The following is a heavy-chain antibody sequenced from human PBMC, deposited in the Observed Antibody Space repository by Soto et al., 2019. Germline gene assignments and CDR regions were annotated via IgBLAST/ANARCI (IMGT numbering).Heavy chain of an antibody. J-gene: IGHJ4*02. Sequence: KPSETLSLTCSVSGGSITNSNWWTWVRLPPAKGLEWIGDIYHAGSTKYNPSLERRVTISVDTSKNQFALTLTSVTAADTAVYFCARGPQIVGNTTPLDSWGRGTLVTVSS. V-gene: IGHV4-4*02. CDR2: IYHAGST. CDR3: ARGPQIVGNTTPLDS. D-gene: IGHD1-26*01. CDR1: GGSITNSNW.